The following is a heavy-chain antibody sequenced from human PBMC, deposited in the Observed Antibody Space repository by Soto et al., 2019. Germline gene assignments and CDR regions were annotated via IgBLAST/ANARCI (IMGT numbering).Heavy chain of an antibody. CDR1: GFSLSTIGMG. CDR2: IFWDDDK. J-gene: IGHJ4*02. Sequence: SGPTLGDDTQTLTLTCIFSGFSLSTIGMGVGWIRQPPEKALEWLSLIFWDDDKRYNPSLKSRLTITKDTSENQVVLTLTNMDPVDTATYYCAHIYTATGGHFDYWGQGILVTVSS. CDR3: AHIYTATGGHFDY. D-gene: IGHD2-8*02. V-gene: IGHV2-5*02.